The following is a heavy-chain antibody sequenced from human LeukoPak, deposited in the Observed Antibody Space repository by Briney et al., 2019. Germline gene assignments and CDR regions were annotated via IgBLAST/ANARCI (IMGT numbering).Heavy chain of an antibody. CDR2: INPSGGST. Sequence: ASVKVSCKASGYTFTSYYMHWVRQAPGQGLEWMGIINPSGGSTSYAQKLQGRVTMTRDTSTSTVYMELSSLRSEDTAVYYCARDILVRVFDYWGQGTLVTVSS. J-gene: IGHJ4*02. CDR3: ARDILVRVFDY. V-gene: IGHV1-46*01. CDR1: GYTFTSYY. D-gene: IGHD2-21*01.